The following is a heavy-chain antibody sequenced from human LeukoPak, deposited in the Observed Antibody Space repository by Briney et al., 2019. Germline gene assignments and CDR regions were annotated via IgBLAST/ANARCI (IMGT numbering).Heavy chain of an antibody. CDR2: INHSGST. D-gene: IGHD6-19*01. CDR1: GGSFSGYY. Sequence: SETLSLTCAVYGGSFSGYYWSCIRQPPGKGLEWIGEINHSGSTNYNPSLKSRVTISVDTSKNQFSLKLSSVTAADTAVYYCARDPTGYSSGWYGDWGQGTLVTVSS. CDR3: ARDPTGYSSGWYGD. V-gene: IGHV4-34*01. J-gene: IGHJ4*02.